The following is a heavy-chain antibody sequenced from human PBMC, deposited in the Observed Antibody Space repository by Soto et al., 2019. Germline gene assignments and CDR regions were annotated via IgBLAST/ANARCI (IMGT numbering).Heavy chain of an antibody. D-gene: IGHD6-19*01. CDR2: IWYDGSNK. CDR3: ARVGISNGWYYLVY. J-gene: IGHJ4*02. Sequence: PGGSLRLSCAASGFTFSSYGMHWVRQAPGKGLEWVAVIWYDGSNKYYADSVKGRFTISRDNSRNTLYLQMNSLRADDTAVYYSARVGISNGWYYLVYWGQGTLVTVSS. V-gene: IGHV3-33*01. CDR1: GFTFSSYG.